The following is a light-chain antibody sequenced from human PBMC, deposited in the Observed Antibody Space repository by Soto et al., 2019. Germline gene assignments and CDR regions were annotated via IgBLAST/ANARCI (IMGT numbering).Light chain of an antibody. J-gene: IGKJ1*01. CDR1: QSVSSSS. Sequence: EIVLTQSPGTLSLSPGDRATLSCRASQSVSSSSLAWYQQKRGQAPMLLIHDASSRATGIPDRFSGSGSGTDFTLTISRLEPDDFAVYYCQQYGGSPRTFGQGTKVEVK. V-gene: IGKV3-20*01. CDR3: QQYGGSPRT. CDR2: DAS.